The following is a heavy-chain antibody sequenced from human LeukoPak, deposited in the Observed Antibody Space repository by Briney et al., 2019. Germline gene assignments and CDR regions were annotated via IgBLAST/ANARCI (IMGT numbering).Heavy chain of an antibody. CDR3: ARVPDTMVRGVIIPPFDY. D-gene: IGHD3-10*01. Sequence: GASVKVSCKASGYTFTSYGISWVRQAPGQGLEWMGWISAYNGNTNYAQKLQGRVTMTTDTSTSTAYMELRSLRSDDTAVYYCARVPDTMVRGVIIPPFDYWGQGTPVTVSS. J-gene: IGHJ4*02. CDR2: ISAYNGNT. V-gene: IGHV1-18*01. CDR1: GYTFTSYG.